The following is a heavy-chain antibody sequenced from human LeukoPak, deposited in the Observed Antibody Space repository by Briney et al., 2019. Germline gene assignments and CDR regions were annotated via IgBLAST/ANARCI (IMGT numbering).Heavy chain of an antibody. CDR2: ISYDGGNT. Sequence: GGSLRLSCAASGFTFSSYAMHWVRQAPGKGLEWVAVISYDGGNTYYADSVKGRFTISRDNSKNTLYLQLNSLRAEDTAVYYCARDSTYYYGSGSSGPHYFDYWGQGTLSPSPQ. D-gene: IGHD3-10*01. J-gene: IGHJ4*02. CDR1: GFTFSSYA. V-gene: IGHV3-30*01. CDR3: ARDSTYYYGSGSSGPHYFDY.